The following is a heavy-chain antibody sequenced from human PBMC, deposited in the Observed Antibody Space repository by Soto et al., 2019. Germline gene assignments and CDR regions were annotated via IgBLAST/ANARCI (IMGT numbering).Heavy chain of an antibody. V-gene: IGHV4-59*01. CDR3: ARQYGDYVRGAFVI. CDR1: GSSISRYC. CDR2: IYYSGST. J-gene: IGHJ3*02. Sequence: QVQLQKSGPGLVKPSETLSLTFTVSGSSISRYCWSCTQQPPRKGLDWIGYIYYSGSTQYNPSLRQRVAVLVDASKNKFSLQLSSVTAADTAVYYCARQYGDYVRGAFVIWGQGKMVTVSS. D-gene: IGHD4-17*01.